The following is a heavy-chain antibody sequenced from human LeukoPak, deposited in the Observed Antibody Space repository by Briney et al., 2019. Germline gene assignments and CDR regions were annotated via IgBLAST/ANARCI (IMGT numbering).Heavy chain of an antibody. V-gene: IGHV4-4*07. CDR2: IYTSGST. CDR3: ARGKHIAAAGTCYDY. D-gene: IGHD6-13*01. CDR1: GGSISSYY. J-gene: IGHJ4*02. Sequence: SETLSLTCTVSGGSISSYYWSWIRQPAGKGLEWIGRIYTSGSTNYNPSLKSRVTMSVDTSKNQFSLKLSSVTAADTAVYYCARGKHIAAAGTCYDYWGQGTLVTVSS.